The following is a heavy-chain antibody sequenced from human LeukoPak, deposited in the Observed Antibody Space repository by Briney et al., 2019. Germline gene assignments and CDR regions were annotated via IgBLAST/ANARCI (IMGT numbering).Heavy chain of an antibody. V-gene: IGHV1-3*01. CDR1: GYTFTSYA. Sequence: ASVKVSCKASGYTFTSYAMHWVRQAPGQRLEWMGWINAGNGNTKYSQKFQGRVTITRDTSASTAYMELSSLRSEDTAVYYCARSCNGDCYSFDYWGQGTLVTVSS. CDR3: ARSCNGDCYSFDY. CDR2: INAGNGNT. D-gene: IGHD2-21*02. J-gene: IGHJ4*02.